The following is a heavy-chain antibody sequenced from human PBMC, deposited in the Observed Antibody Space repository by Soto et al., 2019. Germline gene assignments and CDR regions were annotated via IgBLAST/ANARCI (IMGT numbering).Heavy chain of an antibody. CDR1: GCTLSNYG. D-gene: IGHD6-19*01. Sequence: EGSLRLTCVDSGCTLSNYGKHWVRQAQGPGLEWVAVIPSDGTKQYYADSVKGRFTISRYNSTNTLYLQMYSLSTDDTPVYYFAKEIAVADHLDYWRQGALVTVSS. V-gene: IGHV3-30*18. J-gene: IGHJ4*02. CDR3: AKEIAVADHLDY. CDR2: IPSDGTKQ.